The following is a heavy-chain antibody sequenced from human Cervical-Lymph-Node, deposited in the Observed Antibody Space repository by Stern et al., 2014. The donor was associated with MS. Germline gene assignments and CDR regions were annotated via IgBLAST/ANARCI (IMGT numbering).Heavy chain of an antibody. V-gene: IGHV3-30*03. D-gene: IGHD2-8*02. CDR3: AGGYCTGGFCFYGMDV. J-gene: IGHJ6*02. CDR2: ISYDGTNK. CDR1: GFTFSNFA. Sequence: VQLVQSGGGVVQPGRSLRLSCAASGFTFSNFAMHWVRQAPGKGLEWGALISYDGTNKYYADSVKGRFTISRDNSKNTLYLQMNSLRTEDTAVFYCAGGYCTGGFCFYGMDVWGQGTTVTVS.